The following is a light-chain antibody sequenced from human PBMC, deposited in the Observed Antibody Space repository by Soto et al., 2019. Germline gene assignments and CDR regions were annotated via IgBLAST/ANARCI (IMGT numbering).Light chain of an antibody. CDR3: CSYAGSSTYV. CDR2: EVN. V-gene: IGLV2-14*01. J-gene: IGLJ1*01. CDR1: SSDVGAYNY. Sequence: QSVLTQPASVSGSPGQSITISCTGTSSDVGAYNYVSWYQQHPGKAPKLMIYEVNNRPSGVSNRFSGSKSGNTASLTISGLQAEDEADYYCCSYAGSSTYVFGTGTKVTVL.